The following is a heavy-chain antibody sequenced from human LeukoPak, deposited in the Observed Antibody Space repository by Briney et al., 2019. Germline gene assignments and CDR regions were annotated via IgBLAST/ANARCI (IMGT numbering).Heavy chain of an antibody. CDR3: AKVLIADSYYDSTGAHDGFDM. V-gene: IGHV3-21*06. D-gene: IGHD3-22*01. J-gene: IGHJ3*02. Sequence: PGRSLRLSCAASGFTFSAYSMNWVRQAPGKGLEWLSSISSSSRYINYADSVKGRLSISRDNAKNSVFLQMNSLSAEDTAVYYCAKVLIADSYYDSTGAHDGFDMWGQGTMVTVSS. CDR2: ISSSSRYI. CDR1: GFTFSAYS.